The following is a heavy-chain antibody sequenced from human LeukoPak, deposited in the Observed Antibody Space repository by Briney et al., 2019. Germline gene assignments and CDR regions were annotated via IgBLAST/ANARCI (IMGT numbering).Heavy chain of an antibody. CDR2: ISYAGSNK. D-gene: IGHD6-13*01. V-gene: IGHV3-30*03. J-gene: IGHJ5*02. CDR1: GFTFSTYG. Sequence: GGSLRLSCAASGFTFSTYGMHWVRQAPGKGLEWVAVISYAGSNKYYADSVKGRFGISRDNVKNTLYLQMNSLRAEDTAVYFYAREQPGPWGQGTLVTVSS. CDR3: AREQPGP.